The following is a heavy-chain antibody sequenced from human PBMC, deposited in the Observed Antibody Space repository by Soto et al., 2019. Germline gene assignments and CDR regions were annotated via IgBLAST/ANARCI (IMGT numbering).Heavy chain of an antibody. D-gene: IGHD2-8*01. V-gene: IGHV1-18*01. CDR1: GYTFTTYD. J-gene: IGHJ5*02. CDR3: ARDPYHVLMVNGPDLYRIVVSGPARRVTDP. Sequence: ASVKVSCKASGYTFTTYDISWVRQAPGQGLEWMGRISTYNGNTNYPQSLQGRLTLTTDTSTTTAYMELRSLRSDDTAVYYCARDPYHVLMVNGPDLYRIVVSGPARRVTDP. CDR2: ISTYNGNT.